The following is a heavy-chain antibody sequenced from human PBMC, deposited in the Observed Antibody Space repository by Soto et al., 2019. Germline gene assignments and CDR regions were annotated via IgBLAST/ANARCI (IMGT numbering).Heavy chain of an antibody. J-gene: IGHJ3*02. CDR3: AREDSNLDAFDI. V-gene: IGHV3-74*01. Sequence: PGGTLRLSCAGSGTTLSMYWMHWVRQVPGGGLVWVSLINEDGSRPNYADSVKGRFTISRDNAYNTVYLQMISLRVEDTAVYYCAREDSNLDAFDIWGQGTVVTVSS. D-gene: IGHD4-4*01. CDR1: GTTLSMYW. CDR2: INEDGSRP.